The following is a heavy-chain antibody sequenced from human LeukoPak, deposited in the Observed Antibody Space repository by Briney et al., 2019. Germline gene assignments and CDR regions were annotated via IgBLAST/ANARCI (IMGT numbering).Heavy chain of an antibody. CDR1: GGSVSSGSYY. J-gene: IGHJ5*02. Sequence: SETLSLTCTVSGGSVSSGSYYWGWIRQPPGKGLEYIGSICYSGSTYYNPSLESRVTISVDTSKNQFSLKLTSVTAADTAVYYCASGASRVGSRVWFDPWGQGTLVTVSS. CDR2: ICYSGST. V-gene: IGHV4-39*01. CDR3: ASGASRVGSRVWFDP. D-gene: IGHD1-26*01.